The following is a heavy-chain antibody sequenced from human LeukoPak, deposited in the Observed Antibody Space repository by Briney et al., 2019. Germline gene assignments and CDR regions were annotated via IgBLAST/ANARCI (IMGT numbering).Heavy chain of an antibody. V-gene: IGHV3-30*18. CDR3: AKDGGGTDFDY. J-gene: IGHJ4*02. CDR2: ISYDGSNK. D-gene: IGHD1-26*01. CDR1: GFTFSSYG. Sequence: GRSLRLSCAVSGFTFSSYGMHWVRQARDNGLEWVAFISYDGSNKYYADSVKGRFTISRDNSKNTLYLQMNSPRAEDTAVYYCAKDGGGTDFDYWGQGTRVTVSS.